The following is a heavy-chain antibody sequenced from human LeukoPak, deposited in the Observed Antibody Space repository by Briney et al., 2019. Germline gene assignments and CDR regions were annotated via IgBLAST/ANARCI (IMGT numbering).Heavy chain of an antibody. CDR3: AKLGIAVAGGDDAFDI. CDR2: ISYDGSNK. V-gene: IGHV3-30*18. D-gene: IGHD6-19*01. J-gene: IGHJ3*02. Sequence: GGSLRLSCAASGFTFSSYGMHWVRQAPGKGLEWVAVISYDGSNKYYADSVKGRFTISRDNSKNTLYPQMNSLRAEDTAVYYCAKLGIAVAGGDDAFDIWGQGTMVTVSS. CDR1: GFTFSSYG.